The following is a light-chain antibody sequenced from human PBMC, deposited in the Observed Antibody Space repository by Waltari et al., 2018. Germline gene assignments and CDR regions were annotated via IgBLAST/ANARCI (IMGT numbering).Light chain of an antibody. Sequence: QSALTQPPSASGTPGQRVTISCSGSSSSIKTNPVNWYQHLPGTAPKLLIYSNTQRTSGVPGRFSGSKSGTSASLAISGPQSEDEGDYYCAVWDDSLDGLVFGGGTKLTVL. CDR2: SNT. CDR1: SSSIKTNP. CDR3: AVWDDSLDGLV. J-gene: IGLJ2*01. V-gene: IGLV1-44*01.